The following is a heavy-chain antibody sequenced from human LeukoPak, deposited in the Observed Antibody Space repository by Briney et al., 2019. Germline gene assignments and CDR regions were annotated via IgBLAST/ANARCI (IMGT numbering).Heavy chain of an antibody. V-gene: IGHV1-8*02. CDR3: ARGYSSGWYLWYFDL. CDR1: GYTFTGYY. D-gene: IGHD6-19*01. Sequence: ASVKVSCKASGYTFTGYYMHWVRQATGQGLEWMGWMNPNSGNTGYAQKFQGRVTMTRNTSISTAYMELSSLRSEDTAVYYCARGYSSGWYLWYFDLWGRGTLVTVSS. CDR2: MNPNSGNT. J-gene: IGHJ2*01.